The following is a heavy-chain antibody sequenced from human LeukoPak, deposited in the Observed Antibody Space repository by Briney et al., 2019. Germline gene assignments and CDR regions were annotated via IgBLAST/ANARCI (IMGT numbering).Heavy chain of an antibody. V-gene: IGHV3-30*18. Sequence: GGSLRLSCAASGFTFSSYGMHWVRQAPGKGLEWVAVISYDGSNKYYADSVKGRFTISRDNSKNTLYLQMNSLRAEDAAVYYCAKVVRGGDFWSGYYYGMDVWGQGTTVTVSS. J-gene: IGHJ6*02. CDR1: GFTFSSYG. D-gene: IGHD3-3*01. CDR2: ISYDGSNK. CDR3: AKVVRGGDFWSGYYYGMDV.